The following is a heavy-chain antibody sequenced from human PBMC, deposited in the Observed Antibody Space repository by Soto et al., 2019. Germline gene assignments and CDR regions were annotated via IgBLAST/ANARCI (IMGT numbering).Heavy chain of an antibody. V-gene: IGHV2-70*01. CDR3: ARGRRDFEYGMDA. CDR2: IDWADDK. J-gene: IGHJ6*02. Sequence: SGPTLVNPTQTLTLTCTFSGFSLSTSGMCVSWIRQPPGKALEWLALIDWADDKYYSTXLKTRLTIYQATSKKQVVPXLHTMELVHTDTYYCARGRRDFEYGMDAWGQGTRVTVCS. D-gene: IGHD2-21*02. CDR1: GFSLSTSGMC.